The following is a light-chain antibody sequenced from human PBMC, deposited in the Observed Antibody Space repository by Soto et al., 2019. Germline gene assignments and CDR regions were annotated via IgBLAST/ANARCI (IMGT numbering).Light chain of an antibody. Sequence: EIVLTQSPATLSLSPGEGATLSCRASQSVRSYLAWYQQKPGQAPRLLIYGASSRATGIPDRFSGSGSGTDFTLTISRLEPEDFAVYYCQQYGSSPITFGQGTRLEIK. J-gene: IGKJ5*01. CDR2: GAS. CDR1: QSVRSY. CDR3: QQYGSSPIT. V-gene: IGKV3-20*01.